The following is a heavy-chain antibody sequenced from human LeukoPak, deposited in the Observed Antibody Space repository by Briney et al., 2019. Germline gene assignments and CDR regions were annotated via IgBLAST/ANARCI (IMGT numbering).Heavy chain of an antibody. Sequence: GGSLRLSCAASGFSFSNYAMHWVRQAPGKGLEWVAFISYDGGNKYYADSVKGRFTISRDNPKNTLYLQMNSLRAEDTAVYYCATRGSTWYVLGDYWGQGTLVTVSP. CDR1: GFSFSNYA. V-gene: IGHV3-30-3*01. D-gene: IGHD1-26*01. CDR2: ISYDGGNK. CDR3: ATRGSTWYVLGDY. J-gene: IGHJ4*02.